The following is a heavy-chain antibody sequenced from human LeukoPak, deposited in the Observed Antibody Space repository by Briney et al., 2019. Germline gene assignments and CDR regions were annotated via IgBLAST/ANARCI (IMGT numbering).Heavy chain of an antibody. V-gene: IGHV4-59*08. CDR1: GGSISSYY. CDR3: ARLRTYYDFWSGYYGPYYFDY. D-gene: IGHD3-3*01. CDR2: IYYSGST. Sequence: SETLSLTCTVSGGSISSYYWSWTWQPPGKGLEWIGYIYYSGSTNYNPSLKSRVTISVDTSKNQFSLKLSSVTAADTAVYYCARLRTYYDFWSGYYGPYYFDYWGQGTLVTVSS. J-gene: IGHJ4*02.